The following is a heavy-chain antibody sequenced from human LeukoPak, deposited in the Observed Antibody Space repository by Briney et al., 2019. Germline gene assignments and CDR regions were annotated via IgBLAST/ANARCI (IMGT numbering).Heavy chain of an antibody. V-gene: IGHV3-23*01. CDR1: GFTFSTYW. J-gene: IGHJ1*01. Sequence: GGSLRLSCAASGFTFSTYWMSWVRQAPGKGLEWVSAISGGGDSTYYADSVKGRFIIFRDNSTNTLYLQMDSLRAEDTAVYYFVTSHSWGQRTLVTVSS. CDR3: VTSHS. CDR2: ISGGGDST.